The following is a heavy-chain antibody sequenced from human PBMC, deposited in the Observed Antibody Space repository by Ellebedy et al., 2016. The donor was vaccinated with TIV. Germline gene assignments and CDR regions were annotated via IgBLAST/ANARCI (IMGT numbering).Heavy chain of an antibody. D-gene: IGHD1-26*01. CDR3: ARGGSYRGMDV. J-gene: IGHJ6*02. CDR2: INSDGSST. Sequence: PGGSLRLSCAASGFTSSSYWMHWVRQAPGKGLVWVSRINSDGSSTSYADSVKGRFTISRDNAKNTLYLQMNSLRAEDTAVYYCARGGSYRGMDVWGQGTTVTVSS. CDR1: GFTSSSYW. V-gene: IGHV3-74*01.